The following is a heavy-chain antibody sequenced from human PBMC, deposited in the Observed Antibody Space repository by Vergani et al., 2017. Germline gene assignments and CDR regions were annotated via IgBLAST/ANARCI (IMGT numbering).Heavy chain of an antibody. Sequence: EVQLVESGGGLAQPGGSLRLSCAASGFTFSSYEMNRVRQAPGKGLEWVSYITSGGTIIYYAESVKGRFTISRDNAKNSLYLQMNSLRAEDTAVYYCARGGRDDFWSGYYTGGYYYGMDVWGQGTTVTVSS. CDR3: ARGGRDDFWSGYYTGGYYYGMDV. J-gene: IGHJ6*02. CDR2: ITSGGTII. V-gene: IGHV3-48*03. D-gene: IGHD3-3*01. CDR1: GFTFSSYE.